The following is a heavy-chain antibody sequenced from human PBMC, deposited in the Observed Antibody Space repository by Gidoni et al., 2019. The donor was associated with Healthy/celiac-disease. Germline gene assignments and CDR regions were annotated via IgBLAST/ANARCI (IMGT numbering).Heavy chain of an antibody. CDR1: GFTFSSYA. CDR3: AKDPTRSIAAAGGFDP. CDR2: ISGSGGST. Sequence: EVQLLESGGGLVQPGGSLRLSCAASGFTFSSYAMSWVRQAPGKGLEWVSAISGSGGSTYYADAVKGRFTISRDNSKNTLYLQMNSLRAEDTAVYYCAKDPTRSIAAAGGFDPWGQGTLVTVSS. J-gene: IGHJ5*02. V-gene: IGHV3-23*01. D-gene: IGHD6-13*01.